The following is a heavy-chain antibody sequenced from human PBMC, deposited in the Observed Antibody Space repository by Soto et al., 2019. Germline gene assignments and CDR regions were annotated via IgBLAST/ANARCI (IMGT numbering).Heavy chain of an antibody. Sequence: SETLSLTCAVSGGSISSSNWWSWVRQPPGKGLEWIGEIYHSGSTSYAQKFQGRVTMTRDTSTSTVYMELSSLRSEDTAVYYCARGQSYDFWSGYRVPVYYYYGMDVWGQGTTVTVSS. CDR1: GGSISSSNW. J-gene: IGHJ6*02. D-gene: IGHD3-3*01. V-gene: IGHV4-4*02. CDR2: IYHSGST. CDR3: ARGQSYDFWSGYRVPVYYYYGMDV.